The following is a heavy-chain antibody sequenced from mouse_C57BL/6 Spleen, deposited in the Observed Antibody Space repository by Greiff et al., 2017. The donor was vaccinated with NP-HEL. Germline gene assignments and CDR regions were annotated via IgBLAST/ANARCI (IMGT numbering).Heavy chain of an antibody. J-gene: IGHJ2*01. V-gene: IGHV1-4*01. CDR3: ALITTVENYVDY. CDR2: INPSSGYT. Sequence: VQLQQSGAELARPGASVKMSCKASGYTFTSYTMHWVNQRPGQGLEWIGYINPSSGYTKYNQKFKDKATLTADKSSSTAYMQLSSLTSEDSAVYYCALITTVENYVDYWGQGTTLTVSS. D-gene: IGHD1-1*01. CDR1: GYTFTSYT.